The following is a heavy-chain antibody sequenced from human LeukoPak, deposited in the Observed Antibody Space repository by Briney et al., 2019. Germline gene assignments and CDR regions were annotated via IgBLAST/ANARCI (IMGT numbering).Heavy chain of an antibody. Sequence: GGSLRLSCAASGFTFDDYTMHWVRQAPGKGLEWVSLISWDGGSTYYADSVKGRFTISRDNSKNSLYLQMNSLRTEDTALYYCAKSMVSGSSHWYFDLWGRGTLVTVSS. CDR2: ISWDGGST. CDR3: AKSMVSGSSHWYFDL. J-gene: IGHJ2*01. V-gene: IGHV3-43*01. D-gene: IGHD3-10*01. CDR1: GFTFDDYT.